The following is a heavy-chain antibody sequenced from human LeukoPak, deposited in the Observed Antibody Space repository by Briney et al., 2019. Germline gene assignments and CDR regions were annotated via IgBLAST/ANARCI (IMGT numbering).Heavy chain of an antibody. D-gene: IGHD3-3*01. Sequence: SQTLSLTCAISGDSVSSNSAAWNWIRQSPSRGLEWLGRTYYRSKWYNDYAVSVKSRITINPDTSKNQFSLQLSSVTPEDTAVYYCARDSQTYDFWSGYLDYWGQGTLVTVSS. J-gene: IGHJ4*02. CDR1: GDSVSSNSAA. CDR2: TYYRSKWYN. CDR3: ARDSQTYDFWSGYLDY. V-gene: IGHV6-1*01.